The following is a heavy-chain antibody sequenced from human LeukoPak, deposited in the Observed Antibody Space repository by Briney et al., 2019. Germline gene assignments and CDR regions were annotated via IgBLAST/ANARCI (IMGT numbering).Heavy chain of an antibody. J-gene: IGHJ5*02. D-gene: IGHD4-17*01. CDR3: ARHMTTVTRGWFDP. CDR2: IYSGGST. V-gene: IGHV3-53*01. Sequence: GGSLRLSCAASGFTVSSTYMSWVRQAPGKGLEWVSVIYSGGSTYYADSVKGRFTISRDNSKNTLYLQMNSLRAEDTAVYYCARHMTTVTRGWFDPWGQGTLVTVSS. CDR1: GFTVSSTY.